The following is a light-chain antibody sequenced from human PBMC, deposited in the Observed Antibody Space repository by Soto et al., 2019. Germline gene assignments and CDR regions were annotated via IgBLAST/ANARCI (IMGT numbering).Light chain of an antibody. CDR2: EVS. J-gene: IGLJ1*01. V-gene: IGLV2-8*01. CDR1: NPDIGFYNY. CDR3: GSFAGYYTCV. Sequence: SALTQPPSASGSPGQSVTISCTGTNPDIGFYNYVSCCQSHPGKGPVLLSYEVSKSPSGVPDRFSGAKSGNTASLTASGLQPEDEADHYCGSFAGYYTCVFGTGTKVTVL.